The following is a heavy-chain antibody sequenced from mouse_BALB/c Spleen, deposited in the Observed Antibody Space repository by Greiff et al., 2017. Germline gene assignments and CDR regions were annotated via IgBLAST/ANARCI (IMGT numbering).Heavy chain of an antibody. Sequence: QVQLKQSGPGLVAPSQSLSITCTVSGFSLTSYGVSWVRQPPGKGLEWLGVIWGDGSTNYHSALISRLSISKDNSKSQVFLKLNSLQTDDTATYYCAKRSDGNYEDGFYYYAMDYWGQGTSVTVSS. CDR2: IWGDGST. CDR3: AKRSDGNYEDGFYYYAMDY. D-gene: IGHD2-1*01. V-gene: IGHV2-3*01. J-gene: IGHJ4*01. CDR1: GFSLTSYG.